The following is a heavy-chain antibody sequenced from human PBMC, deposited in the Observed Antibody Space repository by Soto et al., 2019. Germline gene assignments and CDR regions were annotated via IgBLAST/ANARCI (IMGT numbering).Heavy chain of an antibody. D-gene: IGHD3-22*01. CDR1: GFALSNAI. J-gene: IGHJ3*02. V-gene: IGHV3-30*03. CDR2: ISHDGKNK. Sequence: QVQLVESGGGVVQPGKSLRLSCAASGFALSNAIIHWVRQTPGNGLEWVALISHDGKNKQYADSVKGRFTISKDDSENLVFVEVDSLRIQDSAIYYCARERHSSGYAGCFDIWGQGTLVTVSS. CDR3: ARERHSSGYAGCFDI.